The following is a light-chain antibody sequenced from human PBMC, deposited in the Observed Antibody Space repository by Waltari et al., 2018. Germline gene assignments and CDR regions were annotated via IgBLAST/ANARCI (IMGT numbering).Light chain of an antibody. CDR3: QHYVRLPAT. Sequence: SCRASQSVSRTLAVYQQKPGQAPKLLIYGASIRATGIPDRFTGSGSGTDFSLTISSLEPEDFAIYFCQHYVRLPATFGQGTKVEIK. J-gene: IGKJ1*01. CDR1: QSVSRT. CDR2: GAS. V-gene: IGKV3-20*01.